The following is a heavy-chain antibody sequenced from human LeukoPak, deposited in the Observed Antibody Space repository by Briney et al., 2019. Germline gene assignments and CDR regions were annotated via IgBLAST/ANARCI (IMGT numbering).Heavy chain of an antibody. J-gene: IGHJ4*02. Sequence: PSETLSLTCTVSGGPISSYYWSWIRQPAGKGLEWIGRIYTSGSTNYNPSLKSRVTMSVDTSKNQFSLKLSSVTAADTAVYYCARRLKLSSSWAYFDYWGQGTPVTVST. CDR2: IYTSGST. V-gene: IGHV4-4*07. CDR1: GGPISSYY. D-gene: IGHD6-19*01. CDR3: ARRLKLSSSWAYFDY.